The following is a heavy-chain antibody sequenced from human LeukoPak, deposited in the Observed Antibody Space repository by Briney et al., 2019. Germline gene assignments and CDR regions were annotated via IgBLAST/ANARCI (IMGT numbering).Heavy chain of an antibody. V-gene: IGHV4-34*01. D-gene: IGHD4-23*01. CDR2: INHSGST. Sequence: PSETLSLTCAVYGGSFSGYYWSWIRQPPGKGLEWIGEINHSGSTNYNPSLKSRVTISVDTSKNQFSLKLSSVTAADTAVYYCARLHGVNDYWGQGTLVTVSS. J-gene: IGHJ4*02. CDR3: ARLHGVNDY. CDR1: GGSFSGYY.